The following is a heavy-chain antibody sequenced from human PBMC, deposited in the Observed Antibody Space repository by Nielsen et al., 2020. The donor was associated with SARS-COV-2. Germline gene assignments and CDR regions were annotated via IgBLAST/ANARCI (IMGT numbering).Heavy chain of an antibody. J-gene: IGHJ3*02. CDR1: GFTFSSYS. CDR3: ARVLSYSFDI. V-gene: IGHV3-21*01. D-gene: IGHD1-26*01. CDR2: ISSSSSYI. Sequence: GESLKIPCAASGFTFSSYSMKWVRQAPGKGLEWVSSISSSSSYIYYADSVKGRFTIPRDNAKNSLYLQMNSLRAEDTAVYYCARVLSYSFDIWGQGTMVTVS.